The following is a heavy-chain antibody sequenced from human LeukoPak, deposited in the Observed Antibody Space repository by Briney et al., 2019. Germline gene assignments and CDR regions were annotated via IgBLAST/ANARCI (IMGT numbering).Heavy chain of an antibody. CDR3: ARVYNYYDTSGYYLGNYFDY. Sequence: ASVKVSCKASGYTFTSYGITWVRQAPGQGLEWMGWISTYNGNTNNVQKLQGRVTMTTDTSTSTAYMELRSLRSDDTADYYCARVYNYYDTSGYYLGNYFDYWGRGTLVTVSS. J-gene: IGHJ4*02. CDR1: GYTFTSYG. V-gene: IGHV1-18*01. D-gene: IGHD3-22*01. CDR2: ISTYNGNT.